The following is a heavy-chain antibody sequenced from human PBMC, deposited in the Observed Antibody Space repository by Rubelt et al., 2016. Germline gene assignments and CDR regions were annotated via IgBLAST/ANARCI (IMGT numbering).Heavy chain of an antibody. J-gene: IGHJ4*02. CDR1: GYTFTSYG. CDR3: AREGLAVAHDY. V-gene: IGHV1-18*01. D-gene: IGHD6-19*01. Sequence: QVQLVQSGAEVKKPGASVKVSCKASGYTFTSYGISWVRQAPGQGLEWMGWISAYNGNTKCSQKFQGRVTITRDTSASTAYMELSSLGSEDTAVYYCAREGLAVAHDYWGQGTLVTVSS. CDR2: ISAYNGNT.